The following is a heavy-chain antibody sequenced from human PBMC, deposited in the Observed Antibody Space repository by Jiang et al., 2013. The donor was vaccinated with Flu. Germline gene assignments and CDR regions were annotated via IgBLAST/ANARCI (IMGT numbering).Heavy chain of an antibody. CDR2: DGGTT. CDR3: TTDDVDTAMVTLTYKDY. Sequence: DGGTTDYAAPVKGRFTISRDDSKNTLYLQMNSLKTEDTAVYYCTTDDVDTAMVTLTYKDYWGQGTLVTVSS. D-gene: IGHD5-18*01. J-gene: IGHJ4*02. V-gene: IGHV3-15*01.